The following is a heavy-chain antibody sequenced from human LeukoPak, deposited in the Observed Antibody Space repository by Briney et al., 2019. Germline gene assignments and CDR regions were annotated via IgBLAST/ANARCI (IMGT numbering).Heavy chain of an antibody. CDR1: GYTFTSYG. V-gene: IGHV1-18*01. Sequence: ASVKVSCKASGYTFTSYGISWVRQAPGQGLEWMGWISAYNGNTNYAQKLQGRVTMTTDTSTSTAYVELRSLRSDDTAVYYCARVGRYCSSTSCYYSFDYWGQGTLVTVSS. CDR3: ARVGRYCSSTSCYYSFDY. J-gene: IGHJ4*02. CDR2: ISAYNGNT. D-gene: IGHD2-2*01.